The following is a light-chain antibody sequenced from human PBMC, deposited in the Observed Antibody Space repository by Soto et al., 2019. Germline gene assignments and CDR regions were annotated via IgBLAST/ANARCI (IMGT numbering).Light chain of an antibody. J-gene: IGKJ1*01. CDR3: QQSYSTPWT. CDR1: QSISSY. V-gene: IGKV1-39*01. CDR2: AAS. Sequence: DIQMTQSPSTLSASVGDRVTITCRASQSISSYLNWYQQKPGKDPKLLIYAASSLQSGVPSRFSGSGSGTDFNLTISSLQTEDFATYYCQQSYSTPWTFGQGTKVDIK.